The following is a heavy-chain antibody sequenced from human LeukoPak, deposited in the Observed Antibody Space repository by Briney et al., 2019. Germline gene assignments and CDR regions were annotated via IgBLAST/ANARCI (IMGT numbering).Heavy chain of an antibody. J-gene: IGHJ6*04. CDR2: ISTSGTE. V-gene: IGHV3-23*01. CDR3: AELGITMIGGV. CDR1: GFIFSDYA. D-gene: IGHD3-10*02. Sequence: GGSLRLSCAASGFIFSDYAMNWVRQAPGKGLEWVSLISTSGTEHYADSVKGRFTISRDNSKNTLYLQMNTLRAEDTALYYCAELGITMIGGVWGKGTTVTISS.